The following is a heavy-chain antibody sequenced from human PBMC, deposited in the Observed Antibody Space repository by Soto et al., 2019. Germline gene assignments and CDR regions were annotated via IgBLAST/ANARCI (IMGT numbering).Heavy chain of an antibody. J-gene: IGHJ6*02. V-gene: IGHV1-69*13. CDR3: AVVLRFLEWSPRAGKLPYYYYGMDV. Sequence: GASVKVSCKASGGTFSSYAISWVRQAPGQGLEWMGGIIPIFGTANYAQKFQGRVTITADESTSTAYMELSSLRSVDTAVYYCAVVLRFLEWSPRAGKLPYYYYGMDVWGQGTTVTVS. CDR1: GGTFSSYA. D-gene: IGHD3-3*01. CDR2: IIPIFGTA.